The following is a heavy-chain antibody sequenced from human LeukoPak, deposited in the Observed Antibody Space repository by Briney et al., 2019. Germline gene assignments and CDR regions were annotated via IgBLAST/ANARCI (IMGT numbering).Heavy chain of an antibody. CDR3: ARGTIYYYDSSGYYSFDY. CDR1: GYTFTSYG. D-gene: IGHD3-22*01. J-gene: IGHJ4*02. V-gene: IGHV1-18*01. Sequence: ASVKVSCKASGYTFTSYGISWVRQAPGQGLEWMGWISAYNGNTNYAQKVQGRVTMTTDTSTSTAYMELRSLRSDDTAVYYCARGTIYYYDSSGYYSFDYWGQGTLVTVSS. CDR2: ISAYNGNT.